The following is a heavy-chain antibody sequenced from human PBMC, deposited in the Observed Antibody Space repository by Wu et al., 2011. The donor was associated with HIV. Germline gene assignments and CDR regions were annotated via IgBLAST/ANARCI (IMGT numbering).Heavy chain of an antibody. J-gene: IGHJ4*01. V-gene: IGHV1-2*02. CDR2: INPNIGDT. CDR3: ARAPYSGDYDHWMDGRFDF. D-gene: IGHD5-12*01. CDR1: IHLQHLL. Sequence: QVQLVQSGAEVKKPGASVTVSCKTSWIHLQHLLYGTGCGRPLDKALSGWDGINPNIGDTHYAQSFQGRVTLTRDTSINTAYMKLTTLRSGDTAVYYCARAPYSGDYDHWMDGRFDFWG.